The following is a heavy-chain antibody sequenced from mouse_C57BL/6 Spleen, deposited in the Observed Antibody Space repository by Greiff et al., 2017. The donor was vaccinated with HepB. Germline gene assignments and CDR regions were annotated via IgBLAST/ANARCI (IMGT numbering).Heavy chain of an antibody. D-gene: IGHD1-1*01. CDR3: ARTGYGSSYDWYFDV. J-gene: IGHJ1*03. V-gene: IGHV1-52*01. CDR1: GYTFTSYW. CDR2: IDPSDSET. Sequence: QVQLQQPGAELVRPGSSVKLSCKASGYTFTSYWMHWVKQRPIQGLEWIGNIDPSDSETHYNQKFKDKATLTVDKSSSTAYMQISSLTSEDSAVYYCARTGYGSSYDWYFDVWGTGTTVTVSS.